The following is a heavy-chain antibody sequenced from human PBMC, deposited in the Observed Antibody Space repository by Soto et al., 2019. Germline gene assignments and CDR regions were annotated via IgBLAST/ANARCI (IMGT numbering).Heavy chain of an antibody. CDR1: GFSLSTSGMC. J-gene: IGHJ4*02. CDR3: ARLIAAAGSLHFDY. CDR2: IDWDDDK. D-gene: IGHD6-13*01. Sequence: SGPTLVKPTQTLTLTCTFSGFSLSTSGMCVSWVRQPPGKALEWLARIDWDDDKYYSTSLKTRLTISKDTSKNQVVLTMTNMDPVDTATYYCARLIAAAGSLHFDYWGQGTLVTVSS. V-gene: IGHV2-70*11.